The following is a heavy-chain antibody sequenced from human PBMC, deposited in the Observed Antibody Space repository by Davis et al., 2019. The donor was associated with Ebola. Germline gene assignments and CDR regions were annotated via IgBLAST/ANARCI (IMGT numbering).Heavy chain of an antibody. CDR3: ARDAYGCSSTSCYYYYGMDV. CDR1: GFTFSSYW. V-gene: IGHV3-74*01. J-gene: IGHJ6*02. Sequence: HTGGSLRLSCAASGFTFSSYWMHWVRHAPGKGLVWVSRINSDGSSTSYADSVKGRLTISRDNAKNMLYLQMNSLRAEDTAVYYCARDAYGCSSTSCYYYYGMDVWGQGTTVTVSS. CDR2: INSDGSST. D-gene: IGHD2-2*01.